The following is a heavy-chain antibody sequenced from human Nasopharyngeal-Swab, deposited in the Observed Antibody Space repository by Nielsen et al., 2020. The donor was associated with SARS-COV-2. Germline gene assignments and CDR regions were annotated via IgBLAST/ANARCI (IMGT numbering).Heavy chain of an antibody. CDR2: IKSKTDGGTN. V-gene: IGHV3-15*01. CDR1: GFTFSNAC. D-gene: IGHD3-9*01. J-gene: IGHJ6*03. CDR3: TTDRHYDILTGYYYMDV. Sequence: GGSLRLSCAASGFTFSNACMSWVRQAPGKGLEWVGSIKSKTDGGTNDYAAPVKGRFTISRDDSKNTLYLQMNSLKTEDTAVYYCTTDRHYDILTGYYYMDVWGKGTTVTVSS.